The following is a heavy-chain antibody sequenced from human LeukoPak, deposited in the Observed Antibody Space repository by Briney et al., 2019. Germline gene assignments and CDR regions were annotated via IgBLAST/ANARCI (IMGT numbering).Heavy chain of an antibody. CDR2: IKQDGSEK. CDR1: GFTFSSYW. J-gene: IGHJ6*02. CDR3: AREMVVARTRGFDYYYGMDV. D-gene: IGHD2-15*01. Sequence: GGSLRLSCAASGFTFSSYWMSWVRQAPGKGLEWVANIKQDGSEKYYADSVKGRFTISRDNAKNSLYLQMNSLRAEDTAVYYCAREMVVARTRGFDYYYGMDVWGQGTTVTVSS. V-gene: IGHV3-7*01.